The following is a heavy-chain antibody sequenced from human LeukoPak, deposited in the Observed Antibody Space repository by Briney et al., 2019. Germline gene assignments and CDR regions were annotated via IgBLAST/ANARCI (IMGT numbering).Heavy chain of an antibody. D-gene: IGHD3-3*01. CDR2: IYYSGST. CDR3: ARDDTIFGVVNPRNNAFDI. J-gene: IGHJ3*02. Sequence: PETLSLTCTVSGGSISSYYWSWIRQPPGKGLEWIGYIYYSGSTNYNPSLKSRVTISVDTSKNQFSLKLSSVTAADTAVYYCARDDTIFGVVNPRNNAFDIWGQGTMVTVSS. V-gene: IGHV4-59*01. CDR1: GGSISSYY.